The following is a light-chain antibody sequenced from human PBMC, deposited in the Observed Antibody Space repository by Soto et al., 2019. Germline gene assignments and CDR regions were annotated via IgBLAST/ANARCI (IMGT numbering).Light chain of an antibody. CDR2: GAS. V-gene: IGKV3-20*01. Sequence: EIVLTQSPGTLSLSPGERVTLSCRASRSVSSSYLAWYQQKPGQAPRLLIYGASSRATGISDRFSGSGSGTDFTLTISRLEPEDFAVYYCQQYGSSLSITFGQGTRLENK. J-gene: IGKJ5*01. CDR3: QQYGSSLSIT. CDR1: RSVSSSY.